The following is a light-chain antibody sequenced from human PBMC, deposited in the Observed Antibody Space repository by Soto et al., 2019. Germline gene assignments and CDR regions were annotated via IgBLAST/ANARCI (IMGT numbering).Light chain of an antibody. CDR1: QSVSSN. CDR3: KQRSNWPPT. V-gene: IGKV3-11*01. Sequence: IVMTQSPATLSVSPGERATLSCRASQSVSSNLAWYQQKPGQAPRLLIYDASTRATGIQARFSGSGSGTDFTLTITSLEPEDFAVYYCKQRSNWPPTFGQGTKVDIK. CDR2: DAS. J-gene: IGKJ1*01.